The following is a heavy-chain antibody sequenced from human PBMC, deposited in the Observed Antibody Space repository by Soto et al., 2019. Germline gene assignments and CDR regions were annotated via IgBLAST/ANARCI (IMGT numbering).Heavy chain of an antibody. Sequence: QVQLVQSGAEVKKPGASVKVSCKASGYTFTSYAMHWVRQAPGQRLEWMGWINAGNGNTKYSQKFQGRVTITRDTSASTAYMELSSLRSEDTAVYYCARESPQQLVPWRYFQHWGQGTLVTVSS. CDR1: GYTFTSYA. V-gene: IGHV1-3*01. CDR3: ARESPQQLVPWRYFQH. D-gene: IGHD6-13*01. CDR2: INAGNGNT. J-gene: IGHJ1*01.